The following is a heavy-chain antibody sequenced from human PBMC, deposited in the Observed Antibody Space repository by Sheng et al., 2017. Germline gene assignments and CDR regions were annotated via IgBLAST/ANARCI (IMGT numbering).Heavy chain of an antibody. D-gene: IGHD6-13*01. CDR2: IWYDGSNK. Sequence: QVQLVESGGGVVQPGRSLRLSCAASGFTFSSYGMHWVRQAPGKGLEWVAVIWYDGSNKYYADSVKGRFTISRDNSKNTLYLQMNSLRAEDTAVYYCARESSSWYGYYGMDVWGQGTTVTVSS. CDR1: GFTFSSYG. V-gene: IGHV3-33*01. CDR3: ARESSSWYGYYGMDV. J-gene: IGHJ6*02.